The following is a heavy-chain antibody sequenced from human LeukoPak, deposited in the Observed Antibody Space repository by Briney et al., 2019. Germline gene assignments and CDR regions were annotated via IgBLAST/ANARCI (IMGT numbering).Heavy chain of an antibody. J-gene: IGHJ4*02. CDR2: ISKANSYAT. Sequence: GGSLRLSCAASGFTFSGSALHWVRQASGKGLEWLGRISKANSYATTYAESVKGRFTISREDSKNTAYLQMDGLQTDDTAMYYCASHDARFAYWGRGPLSPSPQ. V-gene: IGHV3-73*01. D-gene: IGHD2-2*01. CDR3: ASHDARFAY. CDR1: GFTFSGSA.